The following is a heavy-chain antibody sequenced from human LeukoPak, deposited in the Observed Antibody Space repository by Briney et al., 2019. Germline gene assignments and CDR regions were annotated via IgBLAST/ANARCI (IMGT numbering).Heavy chain of an antibody. V-gene: IGHV3-7*01. CDR3: ARESPSYDSSGYPYYYYMDV. Sequence: GGSLRLSCAASGFTFSSYWMSWVRQAPGKGLEWVANIKQDGSEKYYVDSVKGRFTISRDNAKNSLYLQMNSLRAEDTAVYYCARESPSYDSSGYPYYYYMDVWGKGTTVTVSS. D-gene: IGHD3-22*01. J-gene: IGHJ6*03. CDR1: GFTFSSYW. CDR2: IKQDGSEK.